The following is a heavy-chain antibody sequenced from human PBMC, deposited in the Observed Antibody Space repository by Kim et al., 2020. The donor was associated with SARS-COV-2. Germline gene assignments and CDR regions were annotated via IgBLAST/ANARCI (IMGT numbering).Heavy chain of an antibody. V-gene: IGHV3-23*01. CDR1: GFTFSSYA. Sequence: GGSLRLSCAASGFTFSSYAMSWVRQAPGKGLEWVSAISCSGGSTYYADSVKGRFTISRDNSKNTLYLQMNSLRAEDTAVYYCAKDLRYSYGYLPDYWGQGTLVTVSS. D-gene: IGHD5-18*01. CDR3: AKDLRYSYGYLPDY. CDR2: ISCSGGST. J-gene: IGHJ4*02.